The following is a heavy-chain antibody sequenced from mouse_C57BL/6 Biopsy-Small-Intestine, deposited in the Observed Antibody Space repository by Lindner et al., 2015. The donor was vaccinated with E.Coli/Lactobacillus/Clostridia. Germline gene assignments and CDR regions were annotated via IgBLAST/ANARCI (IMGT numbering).Heavy chain of an antibody. CDR1: GLTFSDYG. CDR2: INSDSNTI. Sequence: VQLQESGGGLVKPGGSLKLSCAASGLTFSDYGIHWVRQAPEKGLEWIAYINSDSNTIYYADTVKGRFTVSRDNAKNTLFLQMTSLRSEDTAMYYCARGNYGGDYFDYWGQGTTLTVS. J-gene: IGHJ2*01. V-gene: IGHV5-17*01. D-gene: IGHD2-1*01. CDR3: ARGNYGGDYFDY.